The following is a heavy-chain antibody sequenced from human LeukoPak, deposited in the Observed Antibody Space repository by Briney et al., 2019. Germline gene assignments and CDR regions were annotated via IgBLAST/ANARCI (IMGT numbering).Heavy chain of an antibody. CDR3: ARVDYGDYGFDY. D-gene: IGHD4-17*01. V-gene: IGHV3-66*01. Sequence: GGSLRLSCAASGFTVSSNYMSWVRQAPGPGLESFSVIYSGGSTYYADSVKGRFTISRDNSKNTLYLQMNSLRAEDTAVYYCARVDYGDYGFDYWGQGPLVTVSS. CDR1: GFTVSSNY. J-gene: IGHJ4*02. CDR2: IYSGGST.